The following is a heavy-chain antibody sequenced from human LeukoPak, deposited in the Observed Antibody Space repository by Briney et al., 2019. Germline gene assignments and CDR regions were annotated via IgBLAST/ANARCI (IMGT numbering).Heavy chain of an antibody. J-gene: IGHJ4*02. Sequence: SETLSLTCAVYGVSFSGYYWSWIRQPPGKGLEWIGEINHSGSTNYNPSLKSRVTISVDTSKNQFSLKLSSVTAADTAVYYCARVGTVTTPDYWGQGTLVTVSS. D-gene: IGHD4-17*01. CDR1: GVSFSGYY. CDR3: ARVGTVTTPDY. V-gene: IGHV4-34*01. CDR2: INHSGST.